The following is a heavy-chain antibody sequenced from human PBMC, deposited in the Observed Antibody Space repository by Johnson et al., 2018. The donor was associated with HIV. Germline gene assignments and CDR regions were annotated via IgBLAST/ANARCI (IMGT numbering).Heavy chain of an antibody. CDR1: GLTFSDSY. D-gene: IGHD3-3*01. Sequence: QVQLVESGGGLVKPGGFVRFFCVVFGLTFSDSYMAWIRQAPGKGLEWISYISGYGRTIYYADSVRGRLNISRDNAKNSLYLQMNSLKAEDTAVYYGARAYYTFWSGYDAFDIWGQGTMVTVSS. CDR3: ARAYYTFWSGYDAFDI. J-gene: IGHJ3*02. CDR2: ISGYGRTI. V-gene: IGHV3-11*04.